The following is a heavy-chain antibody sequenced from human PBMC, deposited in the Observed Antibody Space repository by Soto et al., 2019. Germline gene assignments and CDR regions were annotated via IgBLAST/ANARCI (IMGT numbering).Heavy chain of an antibody. CDR3: ARGWWEREGYVMDV. D-gene: IGHD1-26*01. Sequence: SETLSLTCAVSGGFISSGGYSWCWIRQAPGKGLEWIGYIYHSGSTYYNPSLKSRVTISVDTSKNQFSLKLSSVTAADTAVYYCARGWWEREGYVMDVRGQGTTVTVSS. CDR1: GGFISSGGYS. V-gene: IGHV4-30-2*01. J-gene: IGHJ6*02. CDR2: IYHSGST.